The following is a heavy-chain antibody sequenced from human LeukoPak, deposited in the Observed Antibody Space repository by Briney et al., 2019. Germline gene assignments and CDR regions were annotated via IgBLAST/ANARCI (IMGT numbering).Heavy chain of an antibody. CDR1: GFTFSSYA. D-gene: IGHD3-10*01. CDR3: AGIWFGELLLDY. Sequence: GGSLRLSCAASGFTFSSYAMHWVRQAPGKGLEWVAVISYDGSNKYYADSVKGRFTISRGNPKNTLYLQMNSLRAEDTAVYYCAGIWFGELLLDYWGQGTLVTVSS. CDR2: ISYDGSNK. V-gene: IGHV3-30*04. J-gene: IGHJ4*02.